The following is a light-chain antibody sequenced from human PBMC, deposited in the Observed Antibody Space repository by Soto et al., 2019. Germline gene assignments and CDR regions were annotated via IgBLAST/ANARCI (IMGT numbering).Light chain of an antibody. V-gene: IGKV1-33*01. Sequence: DIQMTQSPPSLSASVGDRVTIACQASQDISNYLNWYQQKPGKAPKLLIYDSSDVETGVPSRFSGSGSGTDFTFTISSLQPEDVVTYYCQQYDTRPYTFGQGTKLQIK. CDR3: QQYDTRPYT. CDR1: QDISNY. CDR2: DSS. J-gene: IGKJ2*01.